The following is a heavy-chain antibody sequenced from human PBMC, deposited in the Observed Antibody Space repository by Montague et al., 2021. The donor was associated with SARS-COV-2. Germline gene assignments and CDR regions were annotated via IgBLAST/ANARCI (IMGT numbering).Heavy chain of an antibody. V-gene: IGHV6-1*01. CDR1: GDSVSSNSAA. CDR2: TYYRSNWYN. D-gene: IGHD5-12*01. Sequence: CAISGDSVSSNSAAWNWIRQSPSRGLEWLGRTYYRSNWYNDSAVSVKSXIIINPDTSKNQFSLQLNSVTPEDTALYYCAREITGGYSGYEAFYFDNWGQGTLVTVSS. CDR3: AREITGGYSGYEAFYFDN. J-gene: IGHJ4*02.